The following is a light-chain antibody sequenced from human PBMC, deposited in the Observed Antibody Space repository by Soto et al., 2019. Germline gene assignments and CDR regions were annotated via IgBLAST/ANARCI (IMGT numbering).Light chain of an antibody. V-gene: IGLV2-14*01. CDR2: EVN. J-gene: IGLJ1*01. Sequence: QAVVTQPASVSGSPGQSITISCTGTSSDVGGYNYVSWYQQHPGKAPKLMIYEVNNRPSGVSNRFSGSKSGNTASLTISGLQAEDEADYYCSSYATISTLHVFGTGTKVTVL. CDR3: SSYATISTLHV. CDR1: SSDVGGYNY.